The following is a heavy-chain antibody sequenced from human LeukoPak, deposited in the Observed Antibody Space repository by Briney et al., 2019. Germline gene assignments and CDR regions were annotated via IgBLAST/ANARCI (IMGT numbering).Heavy chain of an antibody. V-gene: IGHV4-38-2*02. CDR2: LYYSGST. CDR3: ARDEGYYGSLDY. D-gene: IGHD3-10*01. Sequence: PSETLSLTCTVSGYSIRSGYYWGWIRQPPGKGLEWIGSLYYSGSTYYNPSLKSRVTISVDTSKNQFSLKLSSVTAADTAVYYCARDEGYYGSLDYWGQGPLVTVPS. CDR1: GYSIRSGYY. J-gene: IGHJ4*02.